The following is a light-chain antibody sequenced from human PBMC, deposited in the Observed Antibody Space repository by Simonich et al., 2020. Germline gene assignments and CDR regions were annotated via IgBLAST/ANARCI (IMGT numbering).Light chain of an antibody. J-gene: IGKJ1*01. CDR1: QSLLHSNGYNY. CDR2: LGS. Sequence: DIVMTQSPLSLPVTPGEPASISCRSSQSLLHSNGYNYLDWYLQKPGQSPQLLIYLGSNRASGVPDRFSGSGSGTDFTLKISRVEAEDFGVYYCMQALQTPLTFGQGTMVEIK. CDR3: MQALQTPLT. V-gene: IGKV2-28*01.